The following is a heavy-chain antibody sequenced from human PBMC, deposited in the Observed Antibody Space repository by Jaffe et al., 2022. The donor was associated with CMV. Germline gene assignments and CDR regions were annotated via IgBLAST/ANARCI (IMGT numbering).Heavy chain of an antibody. CDR2: IYYSGST. V-gene: IGHV4-59*01. D-gene: IGHD5-12*01. CDR1: GGSISSYY. Sequence: QVQLQESGPGLVKPSETLSLTCTVSGGSISSYYWSWIRQPPGKGLEWIGYIYYSGSTNYNPSLKSRVTISVDTSKNQFSLKLSSVTAADTAVYYCARGRNLRDGYNYYWYFDLWGRGTLVTVSS. CDR3: ARGRNLRDGYNYYWYFDL. J-gene: IGHJ2*01.